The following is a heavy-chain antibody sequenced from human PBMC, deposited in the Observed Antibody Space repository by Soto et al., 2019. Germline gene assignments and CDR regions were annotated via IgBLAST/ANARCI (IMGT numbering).Heavy chain of an antibody. CDR2: IFSNDEK. CDR3: ARRPEYYDFWSGYYNMYYFDY. D-gene: IGHD3-3*01. CDR1: GFSLSNARMG. Sequence: SGPTLVNPTETLTLTCTVSGFSLSNARMGVSWIRQPPGKALEWLAHIFSNDEKSYSTSLKSRLTISKDTSKSQVVLTMTNMDPVDTATYYCARRPEYYDFWSGYYNMYYFDYWGQGTLVTVSS. J-gene: IGHJ4*02. V-gene: IGHV2-26*01.